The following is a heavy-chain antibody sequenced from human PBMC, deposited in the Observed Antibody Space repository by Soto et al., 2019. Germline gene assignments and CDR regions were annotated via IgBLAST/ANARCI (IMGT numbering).Heavy chain of an antibody. J-gene: IGHJ6*02. D-gene: IGHD3-3*01. CDR1: GGTFSSYA. CDR3: ARDFFHSSYYDFWSGYPHYYGMDV. V-gene: IGHV1-69*06. Sequence: ASVKVSCKASGGTFSSYAISWVRQAPGQGLGWMGGIIPIFGTANYAQKFQGRVTITADKSTSTAYMELSSLRSEDTAVYYCARDFFHSSYYDFWSGYPHYYGMDVWGQGTTVTVSS. CDR2: IIPIFGTA.